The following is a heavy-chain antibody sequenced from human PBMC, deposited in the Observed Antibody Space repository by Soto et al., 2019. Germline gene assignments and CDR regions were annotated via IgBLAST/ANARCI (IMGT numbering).Heavy chain of an antibody. Sequence: GGSLRLSCAASGFTFSSYGMHWVRQAPGKGLEWVAVISYDGSNKYYADSVKGRFTISRDNSKNTPYLQMNSLRAEDTAVYYCAKEWGWQQLRVYYYSGMDVWGQGTTVTVSS. D-gene: IGHD6-13*01. CDR1: GFTFSSYG. CDR3: AKEWGWQQLRVYYYSGMDV. V-gene: IGHV3-30*18. CDR2: ISYDGSNK. J-gene: IGHJ6*02.